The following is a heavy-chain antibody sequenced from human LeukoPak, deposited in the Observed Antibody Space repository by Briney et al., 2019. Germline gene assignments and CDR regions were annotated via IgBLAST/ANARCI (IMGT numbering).Heavy chain of an antibody. D-gene: IGHD3-22*01. Sequence: SETLSLTCSVSGGSISSYYWNWIRQPPGKGLEWIGYISYSGSTNYNPSLKSRVTISVDTSKNQFSLKLSSVTAADTAVYYCARAVFYDSSGYYPHYYYYYMDVWGKGTTVTISS. CDR2: ISYSGST. CDR1: GGSISSYY. CDR3: ARAVFYDSSGYYPHYYYYYMDV. J-gene: IGHJ6*03. V-gene: IGHV4-59*01.